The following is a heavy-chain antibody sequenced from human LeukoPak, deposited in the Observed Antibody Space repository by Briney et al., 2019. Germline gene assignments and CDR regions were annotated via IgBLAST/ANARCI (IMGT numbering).Heavy chain of an antibody. CDR3: ARLMGYSDYPFDY. Sequence: GASVKVSCKASGYTFTTHGISWVRQARGQGLEWMGWISPDNGNTIYAQKVQGRVTMTTDTSTSTAYMELGGLRSDDTALYYCARLMGYSDYPFDYWGQGTLVTVSS. J-gene: IGHJ4*02. D-gene: IGHD4-11*01. V-gene: IGHV1-18*01. CDR2: ISPDNGNT. CDR1: GYTFTTHG.